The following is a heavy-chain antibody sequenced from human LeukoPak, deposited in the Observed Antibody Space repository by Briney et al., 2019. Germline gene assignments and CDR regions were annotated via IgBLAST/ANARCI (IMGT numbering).Heavy chain of an antibody. CDR3: ARGLGNFPPGGY. D-gene: IGHD1-1*01. V-gene: IGHV4-59*01. J-gene: IGHJ4*02. CDR2: IYYSGST. Sequence: NTSETLSLTCTVSGGSISSYYWSWIRQPPGKGLEWIGYIYYSGSTNYNPSLKSRVTISVDTSKNQFSLKLSSVTAADTAVYYCARGLGNFPPGGYWGQGTLVTVSS. CDR1: GGSISSYY.